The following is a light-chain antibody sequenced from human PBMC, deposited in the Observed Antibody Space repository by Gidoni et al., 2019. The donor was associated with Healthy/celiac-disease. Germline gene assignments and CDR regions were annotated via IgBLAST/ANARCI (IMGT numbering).Light chain of an antibody. J-gene: IGLJ2*01. CDR2: GNS. V-gene: IGLV1-40*01. CDR1: SPNIGAGYD. Sequence: QSVLTQPPSVSRAPGQRVTISRTGSSPNIGAGYDVHWYQQLPGTAPKLLIYGNSNRPSGVPDRFSGSKSGTSASLAITGLQADDEADYYCQSYDSSLSGSLFGGGTKLTVL. CDR3: QSYDSSLSGSL.